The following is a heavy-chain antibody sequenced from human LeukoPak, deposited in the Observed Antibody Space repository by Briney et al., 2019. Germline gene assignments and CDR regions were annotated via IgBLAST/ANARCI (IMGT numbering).Heavy chain of an antibody. Sequence: PSETLSLTCAVYGGSFSGYYWGWIRQPPGKGLEWIGEINHSGSTNYNPSLKSRVTISVDTSKNQFSLKLSSVTAADTAVYYCARVVHWFDPWGQGTLVTVSS. D-gene: IGHD3-10*02. J-gene: IGHJ5*02. V-gene: IGHV4-34*01. CDR2: INHSGST. CDR1: GGSFSGYY. CDR3: ARVVHWFDP.